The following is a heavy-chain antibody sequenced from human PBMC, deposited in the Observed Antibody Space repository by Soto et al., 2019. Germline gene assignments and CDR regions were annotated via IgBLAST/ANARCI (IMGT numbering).Heavy chain of an antibody. J-gene: IGHJ3*01. CDR3: AMSAGYGGDFDV. V-gene: IGHV3-23*04. CDR1: GFTFSIYA. CDR2: ITNNGDTT. Sequence: EKQLVESGGALVQPGGSLRLSCVASGFTFSIYALTWVRQAPGKGLEWVSLITNNGDTTFFGDSVKGRFTISRDNSKNTLYLPLENVRAEDTAVYYCAMSAGYGGDFDVWGQGTVVTVSS. D-gene: IGHD1-1*01.